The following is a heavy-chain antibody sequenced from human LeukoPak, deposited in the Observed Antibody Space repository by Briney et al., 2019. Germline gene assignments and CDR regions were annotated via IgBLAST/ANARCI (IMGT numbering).Heavy chain of an antibody. V-gene: IGHV3-21*01. CDR1: GFAFRNHA. Sequence: GGSLRLSCVASGFAFRNHAMNWVRQAPGKGLEWVSSISGDSAYIYYADSVKGRFTISRDNAKNSPYLQMNNLRVEDTAVYYCARDFEIWGQGTLVTVSS. J-gene: IGHJ4*02. CDR2: ISGDSAYI. CDR3: ARDFEI. D-gene: IGHD3-9*01.